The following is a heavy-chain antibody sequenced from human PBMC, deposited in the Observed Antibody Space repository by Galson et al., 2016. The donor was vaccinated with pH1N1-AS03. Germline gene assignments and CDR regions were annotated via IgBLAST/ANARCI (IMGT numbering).Heavy chain of an antibody. CDR2: IYGAGIT. D-gene: IGHD3-22*01. J-gene: IGHJ4*02. CDR1: GASIKSFF. V-gene: IGHV4-59*08. CDR3: ARGARDSSGYYLRGFHY. Sequence: SETLSLTCGVSGASIKSFFWSWIRQSPGKGLEWMGNIYGAGITNYNPSFKSRVTMSIDTSKNQFSLKLSSVTAADTAMYYCARGARDSSGYYLRGFHYWGQGTLVTVSS.